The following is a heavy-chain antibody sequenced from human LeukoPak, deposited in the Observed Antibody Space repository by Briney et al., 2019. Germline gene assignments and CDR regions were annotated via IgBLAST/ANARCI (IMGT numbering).Heavy chain of an antibody. CDR3: AREYYDSSEFDS. D-gene: IGHD3-22*01. J-gene: IGHJ4*02. Sequence: ALVKVSCKTSGNTFTGYYIHWVRQAPGQGLEWVGRINPNSGDTKYAPKFQGRVTMTRDMSISTIYMELSSLRSDDTAVYYCAREYYDSSEFDSWGQGTLVTVSS. CDR2: INPNSGDT. CDR1: GNTFTGYY. V-gene: IGHV1-2*06.